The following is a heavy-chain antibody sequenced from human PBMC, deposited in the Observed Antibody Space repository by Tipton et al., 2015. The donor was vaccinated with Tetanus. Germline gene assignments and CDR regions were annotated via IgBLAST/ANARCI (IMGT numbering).Heavy chain of an antibody. J-gene: IGHJ4*02. CDR3: ARDDGYNSGYGH. V-gene: IGHV3-21*04. D-gene: IGHD5-18*01. CDR2: ITKSSRFI. Sequence: RLVQSGGGLVKPGGSLRLSCVVSGFSLSDYTINWVRQAPGKGLEWVSSITKSSRFIYYADSVKGRFTISRDNSNQSVYLEMNSLRADDTALYYCARDDGYNSGYGHWGQGTLVTVSS. CDR1: GFSLSDYT.